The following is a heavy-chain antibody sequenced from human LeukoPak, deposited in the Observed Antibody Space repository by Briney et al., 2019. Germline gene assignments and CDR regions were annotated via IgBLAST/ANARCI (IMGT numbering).Heavy chain of an antibody. CDR3: ARRRIFWLPFDY. CDR1: GGSISSSSYY. D-gene: IGHD3-9*01. Sequence: SETLSLTCTVSGGSISSSSYYWGWIRQPPGKGLEWIGSIYYSGSTYYNPSLKSRVTISVDTSKNQFSLKLSSVTAADTAVYYCARRRIFWLPFDYWGQGTLVTVSS. J-gene: IGHJ4*02. CDR2: IYYSGST. V-gene: IGHV4-39*07.